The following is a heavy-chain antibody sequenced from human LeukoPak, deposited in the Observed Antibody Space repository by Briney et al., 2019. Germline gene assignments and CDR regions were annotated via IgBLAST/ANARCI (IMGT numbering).Heavy chain of an antibody. J-gene: IGHJ4*02. CDR3: ATRTYSSGWKQFDY. D-gene: IGHD6-19*01. Sequence: VASVKVSCTVSGYTLTELSMHWVRQAPGKGLEWMGGFDPEDGETIYAQKFQGRVTMTEDTSTDTAYMELSSLRSEDTAVYYCATRTYSSGWKQFDYWGQGTLVTVSS. CDR1: GYTLTELS. CDR2: FDPEDGET. V-gene: IGHV1-24*01.